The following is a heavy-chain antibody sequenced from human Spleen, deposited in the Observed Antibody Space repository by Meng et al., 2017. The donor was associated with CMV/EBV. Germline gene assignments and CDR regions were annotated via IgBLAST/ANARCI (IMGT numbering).Heavy chain of an antibody. CDR2: VIPILGRP. Sequence: SVKVSCKASGGTFNSYVIFWVRQAPGQGLEWMGWVIPILGRPDYAQKFRGRVTITADKSTSTSYMELTSLASQDTAVYYCARDTPTSPLEYWGQGTLVTVSS. V-gene: IGHV1-69*10. J-gene: IGHJ4*02. CDR3: ARDTPTSPLEY. CDR1: GGTFNSYV.